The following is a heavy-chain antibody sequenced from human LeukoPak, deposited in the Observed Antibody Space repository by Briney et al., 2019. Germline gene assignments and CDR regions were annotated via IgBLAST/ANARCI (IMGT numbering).Heavy chain of an antibody. J-gene: IGHJ5*02. V-gene: IGHV1-18*01. CDR1: GYTFTSYD. CDR2: ISAYNGNT. CDR3: ARSAVVTAFVHPQNWFDP. D-gene: IGHD2-21*02. Sequence: ASVKVSCKASGYTFTSYDISWVRQAPGQGLEWMGWISAYNGNTNYAQKLQGRVTMTTDTSTSTAYMELRSLRSDDTAVYYCARSAVVTAFVHPQNWFDPWGQGTLVTVSS.